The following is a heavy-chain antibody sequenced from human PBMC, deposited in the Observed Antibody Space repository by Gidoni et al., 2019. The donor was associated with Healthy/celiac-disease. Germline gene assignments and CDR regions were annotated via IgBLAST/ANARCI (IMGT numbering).Heavy chain of an antibody. D-gene: IGHD4-4*01. V-gene: IGHV3-23*01. CDR3: AKAVSTVRIPYNWFDP. CDR2: ISGSGGST. J-gene: IGHJ5*02. Sequence: EVQLLESGGGLVQPGGSLRLSCAASGFTFSSYAMSWVRQAPGKGLEWVSAISGSGGSTYYADSVKGRFTISRDNSKNTLYLQMNSLRAEDTAVYYCAKAVSTVRIPYNWFDPWGQGTLVTVSS. CDR1: GFTFSSYA.